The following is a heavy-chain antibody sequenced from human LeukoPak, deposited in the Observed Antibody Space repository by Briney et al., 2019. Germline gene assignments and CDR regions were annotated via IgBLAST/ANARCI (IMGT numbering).Heavy chain of an antibody. Sequence: GESLKISCKISGYRLTNNWIGWVRQVPGKGLEWMGIIYPGDSDTRYSPSFQGQVTISADKSISTAYLQWSSLKASDTAMYYCANAGYSSGWYPPKFDYWGQGTLVTVSS. CDR2: IYPGDSDT. CDR3: ANAGYSSGWYPPKFDY. J-gene: IGHJ4*02. CDR1: GYRLTNNW. V-gene: IGHV5-51*01. D-gene: IGHD6-19*01.